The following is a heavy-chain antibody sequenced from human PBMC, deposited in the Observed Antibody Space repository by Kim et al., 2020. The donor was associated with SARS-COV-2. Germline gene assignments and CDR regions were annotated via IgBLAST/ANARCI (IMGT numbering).Heavy chain of an antibody. Sequence: SETLSLTCAVSGGSISSSNWWSWVRQPPGKGLEWIGEIYHSGSTNYNPSLKSRVTISVDKSKNQFSLKLSSVTAADTAVYYCARVPRSGIAAAGTFFDYWGQGTLVTVSS. CDR2: IYHSGST. J-gene: IGHJ4*02. D-gene: IGHD6-13*01. CDR3: ARVPRSGIAAAGTFFDY. V-gene: IGHV4-4*02. CDR1: GGSISSSNW.